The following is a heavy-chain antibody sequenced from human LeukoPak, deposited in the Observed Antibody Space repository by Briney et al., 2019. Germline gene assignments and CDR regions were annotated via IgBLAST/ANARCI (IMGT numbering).Heavy chain of an antibody. CDR2: INWSGTTP. V-gene: IGHV3-20*04. CDR3: ATSGREGSGSYFRF. J-gene: IGHJ4*02. Sequence: GGSLRLSCAASGFTFDDFAMNWVRQAPGKGLGWVSGINWSGTTPTYGGSVKGRFTISRDNAKNSLFLQMNSLRGEDTALYYCATSGREGSGSYFRFWGQGTLVTVSS. D-gene: IGHD1-26*01. CDR1: GFTFDDFA.